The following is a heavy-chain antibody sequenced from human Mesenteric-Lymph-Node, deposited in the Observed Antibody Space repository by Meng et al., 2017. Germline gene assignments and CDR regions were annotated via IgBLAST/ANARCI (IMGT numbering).Heavy chain of an antibody. V-gene: IGHV3-23*01. CDR3: AKSLFGYTFGKQDF. CDR1: GFTFSSYA. J-gene: IGHJ4*02. CDR2: ISSSGDRI. Sequence: GESLKISCAASGFTFSSYAMHWVRQAPGKGLEWVSSISSSGDRIFYGDAVKGRFTISRDNSENTLYLQMNSLRAEDTALYYCAKSLFGYTFGKQDFWGQGTLVTVSS. D-gene: IGHD5-18*01.